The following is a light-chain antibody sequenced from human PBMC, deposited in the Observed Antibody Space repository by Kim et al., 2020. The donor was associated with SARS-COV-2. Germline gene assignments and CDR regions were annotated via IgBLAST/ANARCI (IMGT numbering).Light chain of an antibody. CDR3: CSYAGSSWV. Sequence: QSALTQPRSVSGSPGQSVTISCTGTSSDVGGYNYVSWYQQHPGKAPKLMIYDVSKRPSGVPDRFSGSKSGNTASLTISGLQAEDEADYYCCSYAGSSWVFGGGSQLNVL. V-gene: IGLV2-11*01. CDR1: SSDVGGYNY. J-gene: IGLJ3*02. CDR2: DVS.